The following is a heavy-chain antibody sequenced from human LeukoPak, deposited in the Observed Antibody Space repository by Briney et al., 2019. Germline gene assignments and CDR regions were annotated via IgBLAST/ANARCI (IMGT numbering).Heavy chain of an antibody. J-gene: IGHJ4*02. CDR3: ARSSGAYRSFDY. Sequence: SEPLSLTRTVPWGSNYRLYWSWMGDPPGKSLEWIGYIYYSGTTDYNPSLKSRVTISVDTSNNQFSLKVSSVTAADTAVYYCARSSGAYRSFDYWGQGTLVPVSS. V-gene: IGHV4-59*11. CDR1: WGSNYRLY. D-gene: IGHD1-26*01. CDR2: IYYSGTT.